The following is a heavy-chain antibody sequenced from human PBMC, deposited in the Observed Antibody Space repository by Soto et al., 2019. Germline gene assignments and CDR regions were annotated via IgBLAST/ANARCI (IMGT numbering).Heavy chain of an antibody. D-gene: IGHD3-10*01. CDR1: GYTFTSYG. CDR3: ARDQGSVFGSGSPSYYYGMDV. Sequence: VASVKVSCKASGYTFTSYGISWVRQAPGQGLEWMGWISAYNGNTNYAQKLQGRVTMTTDTSTSTAYMELRSLRSDDTAVYYCARDQGSVFGSGSPSYYYGMDVWGQGTTVTVSS. V-gene: IGHV1-18*01. CDR2: ISAYNGNT. J-gene: IGHJ6*02.